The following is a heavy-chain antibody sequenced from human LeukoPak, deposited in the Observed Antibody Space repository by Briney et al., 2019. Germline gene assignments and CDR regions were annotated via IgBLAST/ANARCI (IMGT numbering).Heavy chain of an antibody. D-gene: IGHD2-21*01. Sequence: GASVKVSCKTSGYTFTDYYLHWVRQAPGQGLEWMGWINPNSGGTSSAQKFQGRVTMTRDTSITTAYMEVSWLTPDDTAIYYCARADRLHGGPYLIGPWGQGTLVTVSS. CDR3: ARADRLHGGPYLIGP. CDR2: INPNSGGT. CDR1: GYTFTDYY. J-gene: IGHJ5*02. V-gene: IGHV1-2*02.